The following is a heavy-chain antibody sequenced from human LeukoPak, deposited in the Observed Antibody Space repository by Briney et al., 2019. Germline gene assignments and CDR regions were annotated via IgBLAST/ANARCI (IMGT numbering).Heavy chain of an antibody. D-gene: IGHD3-10*01. V-gene: IGHV1-69*04. CDR3: ARELNYYGSGSYFHYYYYGMDV. CDR2: IIPILGIA. J-gene: IGHJ6*02. CDR1: GGTFSSYA. Sequence: SVKVSCKASGGTFSSYAMSWVRQAPGQGLEWMGRIIPILGIANYAQKFQGRVTITADKSTSTAYMELSSLRSEDTAVYYCARELNYYGSGSYFHYYYYGMDVWGQGTTVTVSS.